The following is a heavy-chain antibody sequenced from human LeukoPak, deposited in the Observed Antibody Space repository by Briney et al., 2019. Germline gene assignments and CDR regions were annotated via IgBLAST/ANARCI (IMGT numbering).Heavy chain of an antibody. V-gene: IGHV1-69*13. CDR1: GGTFSSYA. CDR2: IIPIFGTA. D-gene: IGHD2/OR15-2a*01. CDR3: ASTSKAESYYFDY. J-gene: IGHJ4*02. Sequence: ASVKVSCKASGGTFSSYAIRWVRQAPGQGLEWMGGIIPIFGTANYAQKFQGRVTITADESTSTAYMELSSLRSEDTAVYYCASTSKAESYYFDYWGQGTLVTVSS.